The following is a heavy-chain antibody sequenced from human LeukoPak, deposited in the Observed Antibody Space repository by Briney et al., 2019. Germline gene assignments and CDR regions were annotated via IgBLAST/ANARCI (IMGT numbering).Heavy chain of an antibody. J-gene: IGHJ4*02. CDR1: GYTFTGYY. CDR2: INPNSGGT. V-gene: IGHV1-2*02. Sequence: ASVKVSCKASGYTFTGYYMHWVRQAPGQGLEWMGWINPNSGGTNYAQKFQGRVTMTRDTSISTAYMELSRLRSDDTAVYYCARGSTLSHYYDSSGYQDYWGQGTLVTVSS. CDR3: ARGSTLSHYYDSSGYQDY. D-gene: IGHD3-22*01.